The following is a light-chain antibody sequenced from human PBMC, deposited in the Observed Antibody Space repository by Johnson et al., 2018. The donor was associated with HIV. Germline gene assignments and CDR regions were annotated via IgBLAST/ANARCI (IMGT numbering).Light chain of an antibody. CDR3: GTWDGSLSVYV. J-gene: IGLJ1*01. V-gene: IGLV1-51*01. Sequence: QSVLTQPPSVSAAPGQKVTISCSGSSSNIGNNYVSWYQQLPGTAPKLLIYDNNKRPSGIPARFSGSKSATSATLAITGLQTGDEADYYCGTWDGSLSVYVCGAGTEVTGL. CDR2: DNN. CDR1: SSNIGNNY.